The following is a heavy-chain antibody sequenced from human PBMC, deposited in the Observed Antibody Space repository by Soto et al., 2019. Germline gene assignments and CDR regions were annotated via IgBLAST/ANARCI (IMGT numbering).Heavy chain of an antibody. CDR3: ARRGYGPGFPYYYGMDV. V-gene: IGHV4-59*01. CDR2: IYYSGST. D-gene: IGHD3-10*01. Sequence: SETLSLTCTVSGGSISNYYWSWIRQPPGKGLEWIGYIYYSGSTNYNPSLKSRVTISVDTPKNQFSLKLSSVTAADTAVYYCARRGYGPGFPYYYGMDVWGQGTTVTVSS. CDR1: GGSISNYY. J-gene: IGHJ6*02.